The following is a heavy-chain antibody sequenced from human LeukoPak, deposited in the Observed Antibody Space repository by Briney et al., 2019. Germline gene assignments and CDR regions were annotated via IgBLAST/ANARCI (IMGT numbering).Heavy chain of an antibody. V-gene: IGHV3-21*01. CDR3: ARVPLAYCGGDCP. CDR1: GFTFSSYS. Sequence: GGSLRLSCAASGFTFSSYSMNWVRQAPGKGLEWVSSISSSSSYIYYADSVKGRFTISRDNAKNSLYLQMNSLRAEDTAVYYCARVPLAYCGGDCPWGQGTLVTVSS. D-gene: IGHD2-21*02. CDR2: ISSSSSYI. J-gene: IGHJ5*02.